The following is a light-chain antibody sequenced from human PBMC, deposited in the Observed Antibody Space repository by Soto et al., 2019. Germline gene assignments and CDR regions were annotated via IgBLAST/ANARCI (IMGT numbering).Light chain of an antibody. J-gene: IGKJ1*01. CDR1: QSVSGN. Sequence: IVMTQSPATVSASPGERVTLSCRASQSVSGNVAWYQQKPGQPPRLLVYGASTTATDIPARFFGSGSETEFTLTITRLQSEDFGTYYCQQLTTRPRTFGQGTKVEIK. CDR3: QQLTTRPRT. V-gene: IGKV3-15*01. CDR2: GAS.